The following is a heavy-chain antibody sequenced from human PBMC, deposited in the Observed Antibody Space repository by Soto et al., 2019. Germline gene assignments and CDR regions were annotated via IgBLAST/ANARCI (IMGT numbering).Heavy chain of an antibody. CDR3: ARDYTRVAGDLDY. V-gene: IGHV3-30-3*01. D-gene: IGHD6-19*01. CDR2: ISYDGSNN. CDR1: GFTFSSYA. Sequence: QVQLVESGGGVVQPGRSLRLSCAASGFTFSSYAMHWVRQAPGKGLEWVAVISYDGSNNYYADSVKGRFTISRDNSKNALYLPMNSLRAEDTAVYYWARDYTRVAGDLDYWGQGTLVTVSS. J-gene: IGHJ4*02.